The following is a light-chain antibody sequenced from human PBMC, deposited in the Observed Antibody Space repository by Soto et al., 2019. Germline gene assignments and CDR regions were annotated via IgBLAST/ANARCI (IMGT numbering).Light chain of an antibody. J-gene: IGLJ1*01. V-gene: IGLV1-40*01. Sequence: QSVLTQPPSVSGAQGQRVTISCTGSSSNIGAGYDVHWYQQLPGTAPKLLIYGNINRPSGVPDRFSGSKSGTSASLAITGLQPEDEADYYCQSYDISLSGVFGTGTKLTVL. CDR3: QSYDISLSGV. CDR2: GNI. CDR1: SSNIGAGYD.